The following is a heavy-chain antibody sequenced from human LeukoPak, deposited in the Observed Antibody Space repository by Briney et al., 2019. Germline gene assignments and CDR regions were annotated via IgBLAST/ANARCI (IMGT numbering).Heavy chain of an antibody. V-gene: IGHV4-4*07. CDR1: GGSISSYY. J-gene: IGHJ4*02. Sequence: SETLSLTCTVSGGSISSYYWSWIRQPAGKGLEWIGRIYTSGSTNCNPSLKSRVTMSVDTSKNQFSLKLSSVTAADTAVYYCARDYYGSGSFDYFDYWGQGTLVTVSS. CDR3: ARDYYGSGSFDYFDY. D-gene: IGHD3-10*01. CDR2: IYTSGST.